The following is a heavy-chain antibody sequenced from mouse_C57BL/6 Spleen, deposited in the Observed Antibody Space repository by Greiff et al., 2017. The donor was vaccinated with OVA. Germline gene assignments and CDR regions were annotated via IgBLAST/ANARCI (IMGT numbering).Heavy chain of an antibody. V-gene: IGHV5-4*03. Sequence: EVTLVESGGGLVKPGGSLKLSCAASGFTFSSYAMSWVRQTPEKRLEWVATISDGGSYTYYPDNVKGRFTISRDNAKNNLYLQMSHLKSEDTAMYYCARVDGAGPFDYWGQGTTLTVSS. CDR1: GFTFSSYA. CDR3: ARVDGAGPFDY. CDR2: ISDGGSYT. J-gene: IGHJ2*01.